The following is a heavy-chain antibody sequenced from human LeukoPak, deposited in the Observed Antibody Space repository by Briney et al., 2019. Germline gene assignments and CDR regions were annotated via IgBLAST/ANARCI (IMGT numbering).Heavy chain of an antibody. Sequence: SETLSLTCTVSVGSISSSYWSWIRQPPGKGLEWIVYSYYSGSTNYYPSLKSPVTISVDTSTNQFSLKLSSVAAADTDVYYCARGPSSSWFKYFDLWGRGTLVTVSS. J-gene: IGHJ2*01. D-gene: IGHD6-13*01. CDR1: VGSISSSY. V-gene: IGHV4-59*01. CDR3: ARGPSSSWFKYFDL. CDR2: SYYSGST.